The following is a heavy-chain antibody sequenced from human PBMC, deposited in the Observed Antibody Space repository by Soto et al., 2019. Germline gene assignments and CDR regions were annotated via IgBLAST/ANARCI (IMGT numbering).Heavy chain of an antibody. J-gene: IGHJ6*02. V-gene: IGHV3-13*01. CDR3: ARGDDILTGYGFRMDV. CDR2: IGAAGDT. Sequence: PGGSLRLSCAASGFTFSSYDTHWVRQATGKGLEWVSAIGAAGDTYYPGSVKGRFTISRENAKNSLYLQMNSLRAGDTAVYYCARGDDILTGYGFRMDVWGQGTTVTVSS. CDR1: GFTFSSYD. D-gene: IGHD3-9*01.